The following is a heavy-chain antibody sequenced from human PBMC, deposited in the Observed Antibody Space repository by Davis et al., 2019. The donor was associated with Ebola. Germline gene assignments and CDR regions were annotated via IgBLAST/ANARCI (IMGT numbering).Heavy chain of an antibody. V-gene: IGHV4-39*02. J-gene: IGHJ6*04. CDR1: GGSISSSSYY. CDR2: IYYSGST. D-gene: IGHD6-13*01. CDR3: ARDVSLAAAGYGMDV. Sequence: MPGGSLRLSCTVSGGSISSSSYYWGWIRQPPGKGLEWIGSIYYSGSTYYNPSLKSRVTISVDTSKNQFSLKLSSVTAADTAVYYCARDVSLAAAGYGMDVWGKGTTVTVSS.